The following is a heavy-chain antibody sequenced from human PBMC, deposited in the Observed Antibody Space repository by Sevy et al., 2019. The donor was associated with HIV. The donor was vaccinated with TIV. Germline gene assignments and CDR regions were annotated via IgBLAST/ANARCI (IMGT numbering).Heavy chain of an antibody. D-gene: IGHD4-17*01. V-gene: IGHV4-61*08. Sequence: SETLSLTCTVSGGSVSTDGYYWSWIRQPPGKGLEWIGYLFYSGSTNYNPSLKSRVTISLDTSKNQFSLKLSSVTAADTAVYYCARCRSPYGDYATGSFDYWGQGALVTVSS. J-gene: IGHJ4*02. CDR3: ARCRSPYGDYATGSFDY. CDR2: LFYSGST. CDR1: GGSVSTDGYY.